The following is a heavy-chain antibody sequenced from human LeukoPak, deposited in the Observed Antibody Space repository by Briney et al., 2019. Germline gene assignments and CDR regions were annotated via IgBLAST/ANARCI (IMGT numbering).Heavy chain of an antibody. V-gene: IGHV1-8*03. J-gene: IGHJ5*02. CDR2: MNPNSGNT. CDR1: GYTFTGYY. CDR3: ARGLRLDWFDP. Sequence: ASVKVSCKASGYTFTGYYMHWVRQAPGQGLEWMGWMNPNSGNTGYAQKFQGRVTITRNTSISTAYMELSSLRSEDTAVYYCARGLRLDWFDPWGQGTLVTVSS. D-gene: IGHD3-16*01.